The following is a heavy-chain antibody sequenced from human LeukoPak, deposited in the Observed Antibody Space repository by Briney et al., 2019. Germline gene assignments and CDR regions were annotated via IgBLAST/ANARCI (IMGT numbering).Heavy chain of an antibody. CDR3: AKDDASVGATKKYYFDY. CDR2: ISYDGSNK. Sequence: GGSLRLSCAASGFTFSSYGMHWVRQAPGKGLEWVAVISYDGSNKYYADSVKGRFTISRDNSKNTLYLQMNSLRAEDTAVYYCAKDDASVGATKKYYFDYWGQGTLVTVSS. CDR1: GFTFSSYG. D-gene: IGHD1-26*01. V-gene: IGHV3-30*18. J-gene: IGHJ4*02.